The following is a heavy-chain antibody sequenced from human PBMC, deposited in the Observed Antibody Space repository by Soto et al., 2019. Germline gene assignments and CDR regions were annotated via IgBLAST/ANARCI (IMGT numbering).Heavy chain of an antibody. Sequence: PVGSLRLSCTASGLPHSSFAMMWVRQAPGKGLECVSGIYGNGGGIEYADSVKGRFTISGDNSKNTVYLQMTDLRADDTAVYYCAKDDVYNDGLWLMDHWGQGTQVTVSS. V-gene: IGHV3-23*01. J-gene: IGHJ4*02. D-gene: IGHD2-21*01. CDR3: AKDDVYNDGLWLMDH. CDR1: GLPHSSFA. CDR2: IYGNGGGI.